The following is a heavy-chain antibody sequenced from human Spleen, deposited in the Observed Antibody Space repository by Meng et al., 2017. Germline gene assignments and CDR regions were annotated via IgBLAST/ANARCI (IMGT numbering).Heavy chain of an antibody. D-gene: IGHD4-17*01. Sequence: GGSLRLSCAASGFTFDDYGMSWVRQAPGKGLEWVSGINWNGGSTGYADSVKGRFTISRDNAKNSLYLQMNSLRAEDTALYYCARGGPNDYGDYLDYWGQGTLVTVSS. V-gene: IGHV3-20*04. CDR1: GFTFDDYG. CDR2: INWNGGST. CDR3: ARGGPNDYGDYLDY. J-gene: IGHJ4*02.